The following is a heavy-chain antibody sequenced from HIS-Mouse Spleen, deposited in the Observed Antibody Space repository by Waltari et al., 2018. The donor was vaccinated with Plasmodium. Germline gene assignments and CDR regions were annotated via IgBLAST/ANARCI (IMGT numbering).Heavy chain of an antibody. V-gene: IGHV2-5*02. J-gene: IGHJ4*02. CDR2: IYWDDDK. D-gene: IGHD2-2*01. CDR1: GFSLSTSGVG. Sequence: GPTLVKPTQTLTLTCTFSGFSLSTSGVGVGWIRQPPGKALEWLALIYWDDDKRYSPSLKSRLTITKDTSKNQVVLTMTNMDPVDTATYYCAHRPDCSSTSCYGGFDYWGQGTLVTVSS. CDR3: AHRPDCSSTSCYGGFDY.